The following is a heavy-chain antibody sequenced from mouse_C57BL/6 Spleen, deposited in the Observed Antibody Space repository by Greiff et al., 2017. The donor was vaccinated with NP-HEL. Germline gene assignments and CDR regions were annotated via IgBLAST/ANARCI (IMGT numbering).Heavy chain of an antibody. CDR1: GFTFSSYG. CDR3: ARHGRGTGTRYFEV. D-gene: IGHD4-1*01. CDR2: ISSGGSYT. J-gene: IGHJ1*03. V-gene: IGHV5-6*01. Sequence: EVQGVESGGDLVKPGGSLKLSCAASGFTFSSYGMSWVRQTPDKRLEWVATISSGGSYTYYPDSVKGQFTISRDNAKNTLYLQMSSLKSEDTAMYYCARHGRGTGTRYFEVWGTGTTVTVSS.